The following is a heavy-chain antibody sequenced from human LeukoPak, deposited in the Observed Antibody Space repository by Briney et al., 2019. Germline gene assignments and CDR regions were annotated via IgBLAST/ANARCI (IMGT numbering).Heavy chain of an antibody. D-gene: IGHD3-10*01. CDR1: GGSFSGYY. CDR2: INHSGST. CDR3: ARHRYGSGSYLRVALDY. V-gene: IGHV4-34*01. J-gene: IGHJ4*02. Sequence: SETLSLTCAVYGGSFSGYYWSWIRQPPGKGLEWIGEINHSGSTYYNPSLKSRVTISVDTSKNQFSLKLSSVTAADTAVYYCARHRYGSGSYLRVALDYWGQGTLVTVSS.